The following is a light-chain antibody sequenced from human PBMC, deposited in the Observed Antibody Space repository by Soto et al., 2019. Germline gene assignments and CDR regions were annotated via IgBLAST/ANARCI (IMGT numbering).Light chain of an antibody. V-gene: IGLV1-47*02. CDR1: TANIGTNF. CDR3: VSWDDSLSGLV. CDR2: SNN. J-gene: IGLJ1*01. Sequence: QSVLTQPPSASGTPGQRVSISCSGRTANIGTNFVCWYQHLPGTAPRLLIYSNNQRPSGVPDLFSGSKSGTSASLAISGLRSEDEGDYDCVSWDDSLSGLVFGTGTKLTVL.